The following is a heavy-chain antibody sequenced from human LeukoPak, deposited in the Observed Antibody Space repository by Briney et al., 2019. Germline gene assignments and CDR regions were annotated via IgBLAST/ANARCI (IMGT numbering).Heavy chain of an antibody. CDR3: AKDRGGSYSLSLDY. V-gene: IGHV3-7*03. CDR1: GFTFSNYW. Sequence: GGSLRLSCAASGFTFSNYWIHWVRQAPGKGLEWVAGIKDDGSEKYYVDSVKGRFTISRDNAKNSLYLQMNSLRAEDTAVYYCAKDRGGSYSLSLDYWGQGTLVTVSS. D-gene: IGHD1-26*01. J-gene: IGHJ4*02. CDR2: IKDDGSEK.